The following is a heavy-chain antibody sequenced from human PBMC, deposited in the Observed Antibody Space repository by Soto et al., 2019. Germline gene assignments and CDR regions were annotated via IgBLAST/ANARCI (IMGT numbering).Heavy chain of an antibody. J-gene: IGHJ6*02. CDR2: MYYSGGP. Sequence: PSETRSLTCTVSGGSISKSSYYWGWIRQPPGKGLEWIGSMYYSGGPYYNPSPKSRVTISVDTSKNQFSLKLTSVTAADKAVYYCARRPRLWFGEMGYNYYYGMDGWGQGTTVTVSS. CDR1: GGSISKSSYY. V-gene: IGHV4-39*01. CDR3: ARRPRLWFGEMGYNYYYGMDG. D-gene: IGHD3-10*01.